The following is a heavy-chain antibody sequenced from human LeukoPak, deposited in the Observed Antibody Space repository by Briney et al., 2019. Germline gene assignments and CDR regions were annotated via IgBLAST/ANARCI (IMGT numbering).Heavy chain of an antibody. Sequence: PGGSLRLSCAASGFTFSNYGMHWVRQAPGKGLEWVALIRYDGSKKDYADSVKGRFTISRANSKNTLYLQMDSLRAEDTAVYYCARTGDTERFDYWGQGTLVTVFS. CDR3: ARTGDTERFDY. J-gene: IGHJ4*02. V-gene: IGHV3-33*01. CDR2: IRYDGSKK. CDR1: GFTFSNYG. D-gene: IGHD5-18*01.